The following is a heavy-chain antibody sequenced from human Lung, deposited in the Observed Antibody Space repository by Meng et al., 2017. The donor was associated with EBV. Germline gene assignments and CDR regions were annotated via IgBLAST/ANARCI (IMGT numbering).Heavy chain of an antibody. CDR2: ISSGNSYI. CDR1: GFIFSDYN. Sequence: VQLVESGGGLVKPGESLRPSCAASGFIFSDYNMNWVRQAPGKGLEWVSSISSGNSYIYYADSVKGRFSISRDNTKNSLSLQMNSLRAEDTAVYYCARLTGTGWFDPWGQGTLVTVSS. D-gene: IGHD1-7*01. CDR3: ARLTGTGWFDP. J-gene: IGHJ5*02. V-gene: IGHV3-21*02.